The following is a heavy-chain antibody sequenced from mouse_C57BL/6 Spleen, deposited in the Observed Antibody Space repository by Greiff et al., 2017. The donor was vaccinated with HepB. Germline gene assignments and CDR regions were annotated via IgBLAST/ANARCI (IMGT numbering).Heavy chain of an antibody. CDR3: ARLDEGYYPYAMDY. CDR2: IYPGDGDT. J-gene: IGHJ4*01. CDR1: GYAFSSSW. Sequence: QVQLQQSGPELVKPGASVKISCKASGYAFSSSWMNWVKQRPGKGLEWIGRIYPGDGDTNYNGKFKGKATLTADKSSSTAYMQLSSLTSEDSAVYFCARLDEGYYPYAMDYWGQGTSVTVAS. V-gene: IGHV1-82*01. D-gene: IGHD2-3*01.